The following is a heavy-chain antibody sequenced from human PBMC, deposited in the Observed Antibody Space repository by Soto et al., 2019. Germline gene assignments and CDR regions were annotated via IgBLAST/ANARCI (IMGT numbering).Heavy chain of an antibody. CDR1: GGSLRSYY. Sequence: PSETLSLTCTVSGGSLRSYYWSWVRQPPGKGLEWIGNIYYSGSTNYNPSLKSRVTISVDTSKNQFSLKLSSVTAAGTAVYYCARPSYCSSTSCYWFDPWGQGTLVTVSS. D-gene: IGHD2-2*01. CDR3: ARPSYCSSTSCYWFDP. J-gene: IGHJ5*02. CDR2: IYYSGST. V-gene: IGHV4-59*08.